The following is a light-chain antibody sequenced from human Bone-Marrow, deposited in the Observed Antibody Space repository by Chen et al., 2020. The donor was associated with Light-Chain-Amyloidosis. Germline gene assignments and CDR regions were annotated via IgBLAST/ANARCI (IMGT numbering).Light chain of an antibody. CDR2: RDS. CDR3: SAWDDSLNSWV. J-gene: IGLJ3*02. Sequence: SALTQPPSASGAPGQRVTISCSGSSSNIGSETVNWYQLLPGTAPKLLIYRDSLRPPGVPDRLSGSKSGTSASLAISGLQSGDEGDYYCSAWDDSLNSWVFGGGTRLTVL. CDR1: SSNIGSET. V-gene: IGLV1-44*01.